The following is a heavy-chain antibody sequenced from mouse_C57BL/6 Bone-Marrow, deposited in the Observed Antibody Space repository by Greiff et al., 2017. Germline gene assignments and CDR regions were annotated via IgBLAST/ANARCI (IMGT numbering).Heavy chain of an antibody. CDR1: GYTFTSYW. CDR2: IHPNSGST. CDR3: SRSVTVIAKGEFFDY. D-gene: IGHD1-1*01. V-gene: IGHV1-64*01. J-gene: IGHJ2*01. Sequence: VQLQQPGAELVKPGASVKLSCKASGYTFTSYWMHWVKQRPGKGLEWIGMIHPNSGSTNYNEKFKSKATLTVDKSYSTAYMQLSSLTSEDSAVYFCSRSVTVIAKGEFFDYWGQGTTLTVSS.